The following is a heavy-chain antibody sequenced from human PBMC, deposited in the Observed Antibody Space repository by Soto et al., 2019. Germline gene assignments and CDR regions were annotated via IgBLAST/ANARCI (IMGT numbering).Heavy chain of an antibody. CDR2: ITGSGVMT. V-gene: IGHV3-23*01. D-gene: IGHD3-22*01. CDR3: AKDYYDRSGSRYFYALAV. J-gene: IGHJ6*02. Sequence: EVQLLESGGGLVQPGGSLRLSCAASGFTFSSYAMSWVRQAPGKGLEWVSGITGSGVMTYYGDSVRGRFTISRDNSKNTLYLQMNSLRAEDTAVYYCAKDYYDRSGSRYFYALAVWGQGTTVTVSS. CDR1: GFTFSSYA.